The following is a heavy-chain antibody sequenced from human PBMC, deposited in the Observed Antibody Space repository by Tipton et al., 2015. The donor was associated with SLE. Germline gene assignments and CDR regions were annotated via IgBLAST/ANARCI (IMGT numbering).Heavy chain of an antibody. J-gene: IGHJ4*02. CDR1: GGSISSGGYY. Sequence: TLSLTCTVSGGSISSGGYYWSWIRQHPGKGLEWIGYIYYSGSTYYNPSLKSRVTISVDTSKNQFSLKLSSVTAADTAVYYCARVDGSGSYYLLDYWGQGTLVTVSS. CDR3: ARVDGSGSYYLLDY. CDR2: IYYSGST. V-gene: IGHV4-31*03. D-gene: IGHD3-10*01.